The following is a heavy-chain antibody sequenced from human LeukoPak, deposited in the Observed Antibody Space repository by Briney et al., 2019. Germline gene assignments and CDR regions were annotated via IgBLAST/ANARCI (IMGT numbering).Heavy chain of an antibody. D-gene: IGHD1-1*01. Sequence: AGGTLRLSCAASGFTFSHYGMSWVRQAPGKGLEWVSAISGSGYSTYYADSVKGRFTISRDNSKNTLYLQMNSLRAEDTAVYYCARDSNWNDAGFGFDYWGQGTLVTVSS. CDR2: ISGSGYST. V-gene: IGHV3-23*01. J-gene: IGHJ4*02. CDR1: GFTFSHYG. CDR3: ARDSNWNDAGFGFDY.